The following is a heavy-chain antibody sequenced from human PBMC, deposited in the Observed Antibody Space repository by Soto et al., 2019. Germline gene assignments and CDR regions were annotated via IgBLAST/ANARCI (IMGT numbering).Heavy chain of an antibody. V-gene: IGHV3-30*18. CDR3: AKVVRSGYYLYYYYMDV. Sequence: QVQLVESGGGVVQPGRSLRLSCAASGFTFSSYGMHWVRQAPGKGLEWVEVISYDGSNKYYADSVKGRFTISRDNSKNTLYLQMNSLRSEDTAVYYCAKVVRSGYYLYYYYMDVWGKGTTVTVSS. J-gene: IGHJ6*03. CDR1: GFTFSSYG. CDR2: ISYDGSNK. D-gene: IGHD3-3*01.